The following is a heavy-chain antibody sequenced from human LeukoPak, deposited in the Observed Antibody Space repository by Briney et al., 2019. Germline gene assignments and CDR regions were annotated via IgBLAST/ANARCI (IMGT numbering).Heavy chain of an antibody. CDR3: ARSVAGSFY. V-gene: IGHV4-38-2*01. CDR2: IYHSGST. Sequence: SETLSLTCAVSGYSISSGHYWGWIRQPPGKGLEWIGSIYHSGSTYYNPSLESRVTISVDTSKNQFSLKLSSVTAADTAVYYCARSVAGSFYWGQGTLVTVSS. D-gene: IGHD6-19*01. CDR1: GYSISSGHY. J-gene: IGHJ4*02.